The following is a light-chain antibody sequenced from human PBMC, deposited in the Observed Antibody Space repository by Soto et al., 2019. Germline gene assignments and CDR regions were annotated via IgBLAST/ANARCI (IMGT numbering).Light chain of an antibody. J-gene: IGLJ3*02. Sequence: QAVVTQPPSASGTPGQRVTSACSGSSSNIGSTTVKWYQQLPGTAPKLLIYNNNQRPSGVPDRFSGSKSGTSASPAISGLQSEDEADYYCAAWDDSLNGVVFGGGTKLTVL. V-gene: IGLV1-44*01. CDR2: NNN. CDR3: AAWDDSLNGVV. CDR1: SSNIGSTT.